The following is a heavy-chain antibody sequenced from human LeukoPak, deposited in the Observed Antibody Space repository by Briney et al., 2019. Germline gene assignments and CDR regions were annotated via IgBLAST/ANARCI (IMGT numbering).Heavy chain of an antibody. CDR2: SGRSGPTI. V-gene: IGHV3-48*03. CDR1: GFSFSGYE. J-gene: IGHJ4*01. Sequence: PGGSLRLFCGASGFSFSGYEMNLVRQAPGKGLEWVSNSGRSGPTIYYADSVKGRFTISRDNAKNSLYLQMNSLRVEDTAVYYCARGTVVPHYFDYWGHGTLVTVSS. D-gene: IGHD2-15*01. CDR3: ARGTVVPHYFDY.